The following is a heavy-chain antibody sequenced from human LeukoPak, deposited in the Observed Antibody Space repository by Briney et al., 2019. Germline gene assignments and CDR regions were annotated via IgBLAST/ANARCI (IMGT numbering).Heavy chain of an antibody. CDR2: IKQDGSEK. CDR3: ARGGLLLWGYMDV. V-gene: IGHV3-7*01. J-gene: IGHJ6*03. Sequence: GRSLRLSCAASGFIFSGYWMSWVRQAPGKGLEWVANIKQDGSEKYYVDSVKGRFTISRDNAKNSLYLQMNSLRAEDTAVYYCARGGLLLWGYMDVWGKGTTVTISS. D-gene: IGHD3-10*01. CDR1: GFIFSGYW.